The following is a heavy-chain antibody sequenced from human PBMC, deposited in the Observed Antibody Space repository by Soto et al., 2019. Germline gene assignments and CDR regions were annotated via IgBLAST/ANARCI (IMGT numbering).Heavy chain of an antibody. D-gene: IGHD3-10*01. Sequence: PGGSLILSFAASGFTFNSYAMSWVRQAPGKCLKGVSTISISGGSTYYTDSEKGRFTISRDNSKNTLYLQMNSLRADDTAVYYCAKELVHGNYFDSWGQGTQVTVSS. CDR3: AKELVHGNYFDS. J-gene: IGHJ4*02. CDR2: ISISGGST. CDR1: GFTFNSYA. V-gene: IGHV3-23*01.